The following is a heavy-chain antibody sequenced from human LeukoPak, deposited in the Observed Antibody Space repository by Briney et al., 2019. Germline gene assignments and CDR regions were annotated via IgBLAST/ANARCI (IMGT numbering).Heavy chain of an antibody. CDR2: IYYSGST. J-gene: IGHJ3*02. V-gene: IGHV4-39*07. Sequence: PSETLSLTCTVSGGSISSSSYYWGWIRQPPGKGLEWIGSIYYSGSTYYNPSLKSRVTISVDTSKNQFSLKLSSVTAADTAVYYCARARVWFGDDAFDIWGQGTMVTVSS. CDR3: ARARVWFGDDAFDI. D-gene: IGHD3-10*01. CDR1: GGSISSSSYY.